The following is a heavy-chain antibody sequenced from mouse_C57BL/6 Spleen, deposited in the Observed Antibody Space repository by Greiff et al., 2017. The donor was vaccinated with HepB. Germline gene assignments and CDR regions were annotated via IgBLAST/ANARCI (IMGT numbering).Heavy chain of an antibody. CDR1: GYSFTDYN. V-gene: IGHV1-39*01. D-gene: IGHD2-3*01. Sequence: VQLQQSGPELVKPGASVKISCKASGYSFTDYNMNWVKQSNGKSLEWIGVINPNYGTTSYNQKFKGKATLTVDQSSSTAYMQLNSLTSVDSAVYYCARVPFYDGYYEGWYFDVWGTGTTVTVSS. J-gene: IGHJ1*03. CDR3: ARVPFYDGYYEGWYFDV. CDR2: INPNYGTT.